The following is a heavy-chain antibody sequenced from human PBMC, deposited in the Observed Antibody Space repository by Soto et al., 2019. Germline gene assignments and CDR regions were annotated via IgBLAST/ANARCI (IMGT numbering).Heavy chain of an antibody. CDR1: GFTFSSYA. Sequence: PGGSLRLSCAASGFTFSSYAMSWVRQAPGKGLEWVSAISGSGGSTYYADSVKGRSTISRDNSKNTLYLQMNSLRAEDTAVYYFAKQSGFVQQLAARPGFDWFDPWGQGTLVTVSS. J-gene: IGHJ5*02. D-gene: IGHD6-6*01. V-gene: IGHV3-23*01. CDR2: ISGSGGST. CDR3: AKQSGFVQQLAARPGFDWFDP.